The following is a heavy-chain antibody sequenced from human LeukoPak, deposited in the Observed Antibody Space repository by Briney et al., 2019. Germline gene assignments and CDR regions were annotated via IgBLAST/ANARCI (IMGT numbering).Heavy chain of an antibody. D-gene: IGHD3-16*01. CDR2: IYHSGST. CDR3: ARHIRLGESHYFAY. J-gene: IGHJ4*02. V-gene: IGHV4-30-2*01. CDR1: GGSISSGGYS. Sequence: TSETLSLTCAVSGGSISSGGYSRSWIRQRPGKGLEWIGYIYHSGSTYYNPSLKSRVTISVDRSKNQFSLKLSSVTAADTAVYYCARHIRLGESHYFAYWGQGTLVNVSS.